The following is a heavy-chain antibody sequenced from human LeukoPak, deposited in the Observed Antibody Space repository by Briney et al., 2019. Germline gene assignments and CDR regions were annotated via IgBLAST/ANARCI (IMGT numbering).Heavy chain of an antibody. D-gene: IGHD6-25*01. J-gene: IGHJ2*01. V-gene: IGHV4-59*08. CDR1: GGSIVSYY. CDR3: ARYLAAGYFDL. CDR2: IYYTGST. Sequence: PSETLSLTCTVSGGSIVSYYWSWIRQPPGKRLEWIGYIYYTGSTNYNPSLKSRVTISVDTSKNQLSLKLSSVTAADTAVYYCARYLAAGYFDLWGRGTLVTVSS.